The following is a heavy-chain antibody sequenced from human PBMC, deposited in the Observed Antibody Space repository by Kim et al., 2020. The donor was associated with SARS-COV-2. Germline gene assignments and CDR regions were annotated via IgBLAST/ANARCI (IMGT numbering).Heavy chain of an antibody. CDR1: GGSISSSSYY. CDR3: ARLNIAVADMYYYYGMDV. V-gene: IGHV4-39*07. Sequence: SETLSLTCTVSGGSISSSSYYWGWIRQPPGKGLEWIGSIYYSGSTYYNPSLKSRVTISVDTSKNQFSLKLSSVTAADTAVYYCARLNIAVADMYYYYGMDVWGQGTTVTVSS. J-gene: IGHJ6*02. CDR2: IYYSGST. D-gene: IGHD6-19*01.